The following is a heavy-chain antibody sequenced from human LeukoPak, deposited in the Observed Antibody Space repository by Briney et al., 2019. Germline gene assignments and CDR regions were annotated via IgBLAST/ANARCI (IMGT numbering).Heavy chain of an antibody. J-gene: IGHJ4*02. CDR3: AGGYSYGYNLGDY. Sequence: SVKVSCKASGGTFSSYAISWVRQAPGQGLEWMGGIIPIFGTANYAQKFQGRVTITADKSTSTAYMELSSLRSEDTAVYYCAGGYSYGYNLGDYWGQRTLVTVSS. D-gene: IGHD5-18*01. CDR1: GGTFSSYA. V-gene: IGHV1-69*06. CDR2: IIPIFGTA.